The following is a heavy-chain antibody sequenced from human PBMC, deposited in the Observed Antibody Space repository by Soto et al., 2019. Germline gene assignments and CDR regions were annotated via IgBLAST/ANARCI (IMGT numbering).Heavy chain of an antibody. V-gene: IGHV4-59*01. Sequence: SETLSLTCTVSGGSISSYYWSWIRQPPGKGLEWIGYIYYSGSTNYNPSLKSRVTISVDTSKNQFSLKLSSVTAADPAVYYCARVIGFGELLYYYYYGLDVSGQGTTVTVSS. CDR3: ARVIGFGELLYYYYYGLDV. CDR1: GGSISSYY. D-gene: IGHD3-10*01. CDR2: IYYSGST. J-gene: IGHJ6*02.